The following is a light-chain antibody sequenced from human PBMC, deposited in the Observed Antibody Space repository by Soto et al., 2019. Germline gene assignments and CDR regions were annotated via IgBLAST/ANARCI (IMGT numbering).Light chain of an antibody. V-gene: IGKV3-20*01. J-gene: IGKJ4*01. Sequence: EVVLTQSPGTLSLSPAERATLSCSASQSISNTSLDWYQQKPGQAPRLLIYGASSRATGIPGRFTGSGSGTDFTLAIKRLEPEDLAVNFCHQSGRPPLTFGGGTKVDVK. CDR2: GAS. CDR3: HQSGRPPLT. CDR1: QSISNTS.